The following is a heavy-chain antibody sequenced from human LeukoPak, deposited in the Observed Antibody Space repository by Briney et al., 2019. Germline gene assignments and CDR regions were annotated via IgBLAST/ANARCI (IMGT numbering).Heavy chain of an antibody. CDR3: ARNDYGGIVDAFDI. D-gene: IGHD4-23*01. V-gene: IGHV3-11*06. Sequence: GGSLRLSCAASGFTFSDYYMSWIRQPPGKGLEWVSYISGSTTYTNYADSVKGRFTISRDNAKNSLFLQMNSLRAEDTAVYYCARNDYGGIVDAFDIWGQGTMVTVSS. J-gene: IGHJ3*02. CDR2: ISGSTTYT. CDR1: GFTFSDYY.